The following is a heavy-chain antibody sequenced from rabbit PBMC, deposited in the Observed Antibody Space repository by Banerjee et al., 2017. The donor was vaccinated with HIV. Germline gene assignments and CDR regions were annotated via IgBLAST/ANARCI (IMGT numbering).Heavy chain of an antibody. J-gene: IGHJ4*01. D-gene: IGHD6-1*01. CDR3: AREEYVGYGYANL. Sequence: QEQLEESGGDLVKPGASLTLTCTASGADFSSGYWMCWVRQAPGKGLEWIACIDAGSNGNTYYASWAKGRFTVSKTSSTTVTLQMTSLTAADTATYFCAREEYVGYGYANLWGQGTLVTVS. CDR2: IDAGSNGNT. CDR1: GADFSSGYW. V-gene: IGHV1S45*01.